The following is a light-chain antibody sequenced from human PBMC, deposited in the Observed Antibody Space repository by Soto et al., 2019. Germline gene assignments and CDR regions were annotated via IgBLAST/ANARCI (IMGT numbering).Light chain of an antibody. J-gene: IGKJ2*01. Sequence: EIVLTQSPGTLSLSPGERGTLSCRASQSVSSSYLAWYQQKPGQPPRLLIYDASSRATGIPDRFSGSGSGTDFTLTISRLEPEDFAVYYCQQYDSSPSFGQGTKLEIK. V-gene: IGKV3-20*01. CDR3: QQYDSSPS. CDR1: QSVSSSY. CDR2: DAS.